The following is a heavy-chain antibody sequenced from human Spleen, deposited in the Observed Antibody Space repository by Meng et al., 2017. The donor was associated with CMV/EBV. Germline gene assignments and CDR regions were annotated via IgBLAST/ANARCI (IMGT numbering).Heavy chain of an antibody. D-gene: IGHD4-23*01. J-gene: IGHJ4*02. CDR2: ISRSGST. V-gene: IGHV4-30-2*05. Sequence: GTSSSSAPFSWSWIRQPPGKGLEWIVFISRSGSTDYKPSLRSRLTISLDTSKNQFSLRLTSVTAADTAVYYCARGAGARSSNSDYWGQGILVTVSS. CDR1: GTSSSSAPFS. CDR3: ARGAGARSSNSDY.